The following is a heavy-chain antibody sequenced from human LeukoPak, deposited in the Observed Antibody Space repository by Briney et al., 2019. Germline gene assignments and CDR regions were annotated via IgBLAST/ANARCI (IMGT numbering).Heavy chain of an antibody. D-gene: IGHD4-17*01. CDR3: ARRLKTTVTMGGY. Sequence: ASVKVSSKASGYTFTSYDINWVRQATGQGLEWMGWINPNSGNTGYAQKFPGRVTMTRNTSISTAYMELSSLRSEDTAVYYCARRLKTTVTMGGYWGQGTLLTVYS. CDR1: GYTFTSYD. V-gene: IGHV1-8*01. J-gene: IGHJ4*02. CDR2: INPNSGNT.